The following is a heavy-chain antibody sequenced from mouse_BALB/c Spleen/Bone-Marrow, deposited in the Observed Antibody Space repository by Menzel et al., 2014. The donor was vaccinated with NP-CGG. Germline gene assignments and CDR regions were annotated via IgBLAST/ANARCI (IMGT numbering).Heavy chain of an antibody. V-gene: IGHV14-3*02. D-gene: IGHD4-1*01. CDR1: GFNIKDTY. J-gene: IGHJ4*01. CDR2: IDPASGNT. Sequence: VQLKQSGAELVKPGASVKLSCTASGFNIKDTYMHWVKQRPEQGLEWIGRIDPASGNTKYDPKFQGKATITADTSSNTAYLRLSSLTSEDTAVYYCARWEYYAMDYWGQGTSVTVSS. CDR3: ARWEYYAMDY.